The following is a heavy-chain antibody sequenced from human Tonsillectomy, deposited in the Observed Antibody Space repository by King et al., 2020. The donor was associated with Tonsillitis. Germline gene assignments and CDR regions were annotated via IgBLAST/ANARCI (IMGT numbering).Heavy chain of an antibody. Sequence: QLVQSGGGLVKPGGSLRLSCAASGFTFSSYSMNWVRQAPGKGLEWVSSISSSSSYIYYADSVKGRFTISRDNAKNSLYLQMNSLRAEDTAVYYCARIAAAYRVDYYYYMDVWGKGTTVTVSS. CDR3: ARIAAAYRVDYYYYMDV. V-gene: IGHV3-21*01. CDR2: ISSSSSYI. J-gene: IGHJ6*03. CDR1: GFTFSSYS. D-gene: IGHD6-13*01.